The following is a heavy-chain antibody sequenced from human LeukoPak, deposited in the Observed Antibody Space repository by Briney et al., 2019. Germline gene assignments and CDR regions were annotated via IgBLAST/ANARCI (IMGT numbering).Heavy chain of an antibody. V-gene: IGHV4-59*01. CDR3: ARFLRGATNALEI. Sequence: SETLSLTCTVSGGSISGYYWGWIQQPPGKGLEYIGFIFYSGTTNYNPSLKSRVTISVDTSKNQFSLKLSSVTAADTAVYYCARFLRGATNALEIWGQGTMVTVSS. D-gene: IGHD1-26*01. CDR1: GGSISGYY. J-gene: IGHJ3*02. CDR2: IFYSGTT.